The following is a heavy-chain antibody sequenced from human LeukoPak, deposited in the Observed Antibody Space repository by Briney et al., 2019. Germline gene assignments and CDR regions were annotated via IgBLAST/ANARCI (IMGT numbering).Heavy chain of an antibody. Sequence: SETLSLTCTVSGGSISSRGCYWGWIRQPPGKGLEWIGNIYYSGSTNYNPSLKSRVTISVDTSKNQFSLKLSSVTAADTAVYYCARGGNSWYEDYYYYMDVWGKGTTVTVSS. V-gene: IGHV4-61*08. D-gene: IGHD6-13*01. J-gene: IGHJ6*03. CDR2: IYYSGST. CDR3: ARGGNSWYEDYYYYMDV. CDR1: GGSISSRGCY.